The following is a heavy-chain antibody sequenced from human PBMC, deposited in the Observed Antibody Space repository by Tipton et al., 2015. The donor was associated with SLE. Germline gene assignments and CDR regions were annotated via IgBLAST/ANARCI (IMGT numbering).Heavy chain of an antibody. J-gene: IGHJ6*02. CDR1: GFTFSSYG. D-gene: IGHD6-6*01. CDR2: IRYDGSNK. CDR3: AREREASRPVYYYGMDV. Sequence: SLRLSCAASGFTFSSYGMHWVRQAPGKGLEWVAFIRYDGSNKYYADSVKGRFTISRDNSKNTLYLQMNSLRAKDTAVYYCAREREASRPVYYYGMDVWGQGTTVTVSS. V-gene: IGHV3-30*02.